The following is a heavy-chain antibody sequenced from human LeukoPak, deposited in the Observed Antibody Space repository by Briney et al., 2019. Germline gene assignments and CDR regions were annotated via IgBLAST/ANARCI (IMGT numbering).Heavy chain of an antibody. CDR3: ARWNYDSLTGYYIDY. D-gene: IGHD3-9*01. Sequence: GGSLRLCSAASGFTFGSHWMTWVRQAPGKGLEWVANIQPDGTAKEYVGSVKGRFSIPRDNAENSLYLQMNSLRAEDTAVYYCARWNYDSLTGYYIDYWGQGTLVAVSS. CDR2: IQPDGTAK. J-gene: IGHJ4*02. CDR1: GFTFGSHW. V-gene: IGHV3-7*01.